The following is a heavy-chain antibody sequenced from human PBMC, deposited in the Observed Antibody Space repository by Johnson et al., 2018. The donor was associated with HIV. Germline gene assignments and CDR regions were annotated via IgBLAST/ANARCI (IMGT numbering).Heavy chain of an antibody. CDR3: ARDRGYWDAFDI. CDR2: ISSSGGTI. V-gene: IGHV3-11*04. CDR1: GFTFSDYY. J-gene: IGHJ3*02. D-gene: IGHD3-22*01. Sequence: QVQLVESGGGLVKPGGSLRLSCAASGFTFSDYYMSWIRQAPGKGLAWVSYISSSGGTIYSADSVKARFSISRDNAKNSPYLQMNSPRAEDTAGYSWARDRGYWDAFDIWGQGTMVTVSS.